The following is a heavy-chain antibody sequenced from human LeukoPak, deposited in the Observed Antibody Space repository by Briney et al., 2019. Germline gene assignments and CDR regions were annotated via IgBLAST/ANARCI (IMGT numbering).Heavy chain of an antibody. CDR1: RFTFSSYG. J-gene: IGHJ4*02. CDR3: AKDQKQWLVSGLCDY. CDR2: ISYDGSNK. Sequence: GGSLRLSCAASRFTFSSYGMHWVRQAPGKGLEWVEDISYDGSNKYYADSVKGRFTISRDNSKNTLYLQMNSLRAEDTAVYYCAKDQKQWLVSGLCDYWGQGTLVTVSS. D-gene: IGHD6-19*01. V-gene: IGHV3-30*18.